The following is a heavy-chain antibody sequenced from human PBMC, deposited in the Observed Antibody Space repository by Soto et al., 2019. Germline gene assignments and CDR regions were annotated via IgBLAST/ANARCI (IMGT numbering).Heavy chain of an antibody. D-gene: IGHD2-2*01. CDR3: ARQGYCSSTPCYPTDY. CDR1: GYTFTSYW. Sequence: GQSLKISCKGSGYTFTSYWIGCVRQMPGKGLEWMGIIYPGDSNTRYSPSFQGQVTISADKSISTAYLQWSSLKASDTAMYFCARQGYCSSTPCYPTDYSAQGTLVTVSS. J-gene: IGHJ4*02. V-gene: IGHV5-51*01. CDR2: IYPGDSNT.